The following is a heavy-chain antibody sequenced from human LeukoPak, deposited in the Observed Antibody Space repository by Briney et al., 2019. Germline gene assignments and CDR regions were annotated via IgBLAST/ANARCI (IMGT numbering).Heavy chain of an antibody. CDR2: ISGSGSSM. CDR1: GFTFSDYY. CDR3: AKGGTGTTVRYFDY. J-gene: IGHJ4*02. D-gene: IGHD1-7*01. V-gene: IGHV3-11*01. Sequence: GGSLRLSCAASGFTFSDYYMSWIRQAPGKGLEWISYISGSGSSMYYADSVKGRFTISRDNAKNSLYLQMNSLRAEDTAVYYCAKGGTGTTVRYFDYWGQGTLVTVSS.